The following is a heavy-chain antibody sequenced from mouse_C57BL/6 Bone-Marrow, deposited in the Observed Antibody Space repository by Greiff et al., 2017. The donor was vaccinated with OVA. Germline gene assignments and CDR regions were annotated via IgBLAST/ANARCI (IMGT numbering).Heavy chain of an antibody. Sequence: QVQLQQPGAELVRPGPSVKLSCKASGYTFTSYWMHWVKQRPGQGLEWIGVIDPSDSYTNYNQKFKGKATLTVDTSSSTAYMQLSSLTSEDSAVYYCARERDYYGRYFDYWGQGTTLTVSS. CDR1: GYTFTSYW. V-gene: IGHV1-59*01. D-gene: IGHD1-1*01. J-gene: IGHJ2*01. CDR2: IDPSDSYT. CDR3: ARERDYYGRYFDY.